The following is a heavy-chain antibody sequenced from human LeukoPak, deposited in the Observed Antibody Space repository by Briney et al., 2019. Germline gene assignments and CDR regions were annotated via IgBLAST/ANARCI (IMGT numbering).Heavy chain of an antibody. Sequence: PGASVKVSCKASGYTFTSYYMHWVRQAPGQGLEWMGIINPSGGSTSYAQKFQGRVTMTRDMSTSTVYMELSSLRSEDTAVYYCARQSYDSSGYYYAFDYWGQGTLVTVSS. J-gene: IGHJ4*02. CDR2: INPSGGST. V-gene: IGHV1-46*01. CDR1: GYTFTSYY. CDR3: ARQSYDSSGYYYAFDY. D-gene: IGHD3-22*01.